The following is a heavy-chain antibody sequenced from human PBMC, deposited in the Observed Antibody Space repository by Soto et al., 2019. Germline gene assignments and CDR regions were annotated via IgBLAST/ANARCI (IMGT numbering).Heavy chain of an antibody. CDR3: SKGPQLDYYGSGSYSDS. CDR1: GFTFSSYA. J-gene: IGHJ5*01. D-gene: IGHD3-10*01. V-gene: IGHV3-23*01. CDR2: ISGSGSSR. Sequence: EVQLLDSGGGLVQPGGSLRLSCAASGFTFSSYAMSWVRQAPGKGLEWVSSISGSGSSRYYADSVKGRFTISRDNSKNTLFLQMNSLGAEDTAVYYCSKGPQLDYYGSGSYSDSWGQGTQVTVSS.